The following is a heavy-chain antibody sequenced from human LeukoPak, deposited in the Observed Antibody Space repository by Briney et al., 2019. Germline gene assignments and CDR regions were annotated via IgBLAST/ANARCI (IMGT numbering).Heavy chain of an antibody. J-gene: IGHJ4*02. Sequence: PGGSLRLSCAASGFTFSSYWMSRVRQAPGKGLEWVSSISSTSSYIYYTGSVKGRFTISRDNSKNTLYLQMNSLRAKDTALYYCAKGIKWELPFDYWGQGTLVTVSS. V-gene: IGHV3-21*04. CDR2: ISSTSSYI. D-gene: IGHD1-26*01. CDR3: AKGIKWELPFDY. CDR1: GFTFSSYW.